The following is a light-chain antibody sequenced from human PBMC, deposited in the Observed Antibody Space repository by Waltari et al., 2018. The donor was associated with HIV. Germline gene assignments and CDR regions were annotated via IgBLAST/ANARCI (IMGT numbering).Light chain of an antibody. J-gene: IGLJ2*01. Sequence: QSVLTQSPSVSEAPGQSLTIPRSGSDSNIGSHALTWSQQFPGKPPRLLVYNDDLILSGVSDRLSASKSGTSASLAINDLQSEHESHYYCAAWDDGLNGVIFGGGTKVTVL. V-gene: IGLV1-36*01. CDR2: NDD. CDR1: DSNIGSHA. CDR3: AAWDDGLNGVI.